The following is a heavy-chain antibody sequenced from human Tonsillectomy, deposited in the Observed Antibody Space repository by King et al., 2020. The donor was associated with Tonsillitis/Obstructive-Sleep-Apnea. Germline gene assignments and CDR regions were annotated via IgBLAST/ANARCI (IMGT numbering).Heavy chain of an antibody. Sequence: QGQLVQSGAEVKKPGASVKVSCKASGYTFTSSYMHWVRQSPGQGLEWMGIINPSGGSTSYAQKFQGRVTMTRVTSTSTVYMELGSLRSEDTAVYYCARTPPFGSDYYYYYYMDVWGKGTTVTVSS. CDR3: ARTPPFGSDYYYYYYMDV. J-gene: IGHJ6*03. D-gene: IGHD3-3*01. V-gene: IGHV1-46*01. CDR1: GYTFTSSY. CDR2: INPSGGST.